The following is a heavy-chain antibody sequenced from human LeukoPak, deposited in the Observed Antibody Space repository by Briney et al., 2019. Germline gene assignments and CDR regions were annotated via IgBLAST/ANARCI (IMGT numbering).Heavy chain of an antibody. V-gene: IGHV1-2*06. D-gene: IGHD1-26*01. CDR3: ARDWELGDFDY. J-gene: IGHJ4*02. CDR2: INPNSGGT. Sequence: ASVKVSCKASGYTFTDYYIHWVRQAPGQGLEWMGRINPNSGGTNYAQKFQGRVTMTRDTSISTAYMELSRLRSDDTAVYYCARDWELGDFDYWGQGTLVTVSS. CDR1: GYTFTDYY.